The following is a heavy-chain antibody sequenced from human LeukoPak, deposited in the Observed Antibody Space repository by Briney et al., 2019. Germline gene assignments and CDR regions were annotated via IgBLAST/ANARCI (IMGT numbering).Heavy chain of an antibody. V-gene: IGHV3-23*01. CDR1: GFTFSSCA. Sequence: QTGGSLRLSCAASGFTFSSCAMSWVRQAPGKGLEWVSAISGSGGSTYYADSVKGRFTISRDNSKNTLYLQMNSLRAEDTAVYYCAKDRLVRSSGYYLDYWGQGTLVTVSS. J-gene: IGHJ4*02. D-gene: IGHD3-22*01. CDR2: ISGSGGST. CDR3: AKDRLVRSSGYYLDY.